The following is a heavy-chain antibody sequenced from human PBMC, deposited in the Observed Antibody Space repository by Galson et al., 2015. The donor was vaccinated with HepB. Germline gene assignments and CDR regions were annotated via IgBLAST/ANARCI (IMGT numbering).Heavy chain of an antibody. CDR1: GFTFSNYP. D-gene: IGHD2-21*02. CDR2: ASGTTGIT. Sequence: SLRLSCAASGFTFSNYPMSWVRQAPGKGLEWVSSASGTTGITNYADSVKGRFTISRDNSKNTLDLQMNSLRVEDTAIYYCAKGPDGRILVTDVSYWGQGTLVTVSS. J-gene: IGHJ4*02. V-gene: IGHV3-23*01. CDR3: AKGPDGRILVTDVSY.